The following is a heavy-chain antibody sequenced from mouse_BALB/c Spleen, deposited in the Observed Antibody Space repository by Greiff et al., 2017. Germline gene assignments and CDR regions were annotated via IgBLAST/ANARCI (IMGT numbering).Heavy chain of an antibody. CDR1: GYTFTSYV. CDR2: INPYNDGT. CDR3: ASEGGLRLHWYFDV. Sequence: EVKLMESGPELVKPGASVKMSCKASGYTFTSYVMHWVKQKPGQGLEWIGYINPYNDGTKYNEKFKGKATLTSDKSSSTAYMELSSLTSEDSAVYYCASEGGLRLHWYFDVWGAGTTVTVSS. J-gene: IGHJ1*01. D-gene: IGHD1-2*01. V-gene: IGHV1-14*01.